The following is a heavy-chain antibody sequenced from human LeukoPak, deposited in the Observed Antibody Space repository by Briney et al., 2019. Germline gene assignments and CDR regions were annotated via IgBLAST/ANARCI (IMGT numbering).Heavy chain of an antibody. CDR2: IYTSGST. CDR1: GGSISSGSYY. Sequence: SETLSLTCTVSGGSISSGSYYWSWIRQPAGKGLEWIGRIYTSGSTNYNPSLKSRVTISVDTSKNQFSLKLSSVTAADTAAYYCARGYCSSTSCYGGDWGQGTLVTVSS. V-gene: IGHV4-61*02. J-gene: IGHJ4*02. CDR3: ARGYCSSTSCYGGD. D-gene: IGHD2-2*01.